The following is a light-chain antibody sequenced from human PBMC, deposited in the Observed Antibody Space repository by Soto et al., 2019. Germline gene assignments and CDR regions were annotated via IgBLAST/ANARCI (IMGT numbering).Light chain of an antibody. CDR2: EVN. V-gene: IGLV2-14*01. CDR1: SSDFGTYNY. CDR3: TSYTDNFILL. J-gene: IGLJ2*01. Sequence: QSALTQPASVSGSPGQSITISCTGTSSDFGTYNYVSWYQQHPGKAPNLMIYEVNHRPSGVSSRFSGSKSGNTASLTISGLQADDEADYYCTSYTDNFILLFGGGTQLTVL.